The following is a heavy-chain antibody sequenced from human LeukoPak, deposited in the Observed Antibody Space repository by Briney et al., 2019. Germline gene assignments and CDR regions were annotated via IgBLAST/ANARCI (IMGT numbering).Heavy chain of an antibody. V-gene: IGHV4-61*02. CDR3: ARGGGDPQYYYYYLDV. Sequence: SETLSLTCTVSGGSISSGSYYWSWIRQPAGKGLEWVGRIYRRGSTNYNPSLKSRVTISVDTSKNQLTLKLSSVTAADTAVYYCARGGGDPQYYYYYLDVWGKGTTVTISS. CDR1: GGSISSGSYY. CDR2: IYRRGST. J-gene: IGHJ6*03. D-gene: IGHD2-21*02.